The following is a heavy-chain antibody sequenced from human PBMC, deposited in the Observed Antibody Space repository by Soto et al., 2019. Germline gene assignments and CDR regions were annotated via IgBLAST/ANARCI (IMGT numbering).Heavy chain of an antibody. D-gene: IGHD3-10*01. Sequence: SETLSLTCTVSGGSISSGDYYWSWIRQPPGKGLEWIGYIYYSGSTYYNPSLKSRVTISVDTSKNQFSLKLSSVTAADTAVYYCARETLYYNYYYGMDVWGQGTTVTVSS. J-gene: IGHJ6*02. CDR1: GGSISSGDYY. CDR3: ARETLYYNYYYGMDV. CDR2: IYYSGST. V-gene: IGHV4-30-4*01.